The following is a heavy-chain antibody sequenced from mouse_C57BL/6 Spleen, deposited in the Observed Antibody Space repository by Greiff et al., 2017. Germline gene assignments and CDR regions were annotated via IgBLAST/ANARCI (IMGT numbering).Heavy chain of an antibody. CDR3: ARGYYYCSHWYFDV. D-gene: IGHD1-1*01. Sequence: VKLQESGAELVKPGASVKMSCKASGYTFTTYPIEWMKQNHGKSLEWIGNFHPYNDDTKYNEKFKGKATLTVEKSSSTVYLELSRLTSDDSAVYYCARGYYYCSHWYFDVWGTGTTVTVSS. CDR2: FHPYNDDT. V-gene: IGHV1-47*01. J-gene: IGHJ1*03. CDR1: GYTFTTYP.